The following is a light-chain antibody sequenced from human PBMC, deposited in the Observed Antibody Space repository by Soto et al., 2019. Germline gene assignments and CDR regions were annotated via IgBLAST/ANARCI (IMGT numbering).Light chain of an antibody. Sequence: DLHLTQSPSFLSASVGDRVTITCRASQSISSWLAWYQQKPGKAPKLLIYDASSLESGVPQRFSGSGSGTEFTLTISSLQTDDFSTYYCQQYHSYWTFGQGTKVDIK. CDR3: QQYHSYWT. J-gene: IGKJ1*01. CDR1: QSISSW. CDR2: DAS. V-gene: IGKV1-5*01.